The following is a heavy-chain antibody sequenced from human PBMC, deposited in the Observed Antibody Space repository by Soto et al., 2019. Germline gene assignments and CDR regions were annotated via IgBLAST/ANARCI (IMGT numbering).Heavy chain of an antibody. CDR2: ISYDGSNK. J-gene: IGHJ4*02. Sequence: GGSLRLSCAASGFTFSSYGMHWVRQAPGKGLERVAVISYDGSNKYYADSVKGRSTISRDNSKNTLYLQMNSLRAEDTAVYYCAKDKEWFGELFWYYFDYWGQGT. V-gene: IGHV3-30*18. D-gene: IGHD3-10*01. CDR1: GFTFSSYG. CDR3: AKDKEWFGELFWYYFDY.